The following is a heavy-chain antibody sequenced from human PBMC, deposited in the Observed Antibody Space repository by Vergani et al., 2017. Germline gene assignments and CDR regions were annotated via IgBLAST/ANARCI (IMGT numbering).Heavy chain of an antibody. V-gene: IGHV1-46*03. D-gene: IGHD3-9*01. CDR2: ISPDGFST. CDR1: GYTFTAYY. CDR3: AREPPLTGFFDY. J-gene: IGHJ4*02. Sequence: QVQLVQSGAEVGKPGASVKISCKASGYTFTAYYIHWVRQAPEQGLEWVGVISPDGFSTFYAQNFQGRVTITRDTSTSTVYVAVTSLRSDDTAVYYCAREPPLTGFFDYWVQGTLVTVSS.